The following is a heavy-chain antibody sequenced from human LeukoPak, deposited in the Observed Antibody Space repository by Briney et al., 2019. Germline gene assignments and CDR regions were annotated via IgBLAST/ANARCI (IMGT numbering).Heavy chain of an antibody. CDR3: ARDHHRRLYDSQARDTFDI. CDR2: ISGSGGST. D-gene: IGHD3-22*01. Sequence: GGSLRLSCAASGFTFSSYSMNWVRQAPGKGLEWVSAISGSGGSTYYADSVKGRFTISRDNSKNTLYLQMNSLRAEDTAVYYCARDHHRRLYDSQARDTFDIWGQGTIVTVSS. CDR1: GFTFSSYS. V-gene: IGHV3-23*01. J-gene: IGHJ3*02.